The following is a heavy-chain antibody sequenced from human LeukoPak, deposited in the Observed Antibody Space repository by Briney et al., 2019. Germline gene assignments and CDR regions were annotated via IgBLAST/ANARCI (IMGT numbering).Heavy chain of an antibody. Sequence: GGSLRLSCAASGFTFSSYEMNWVRQAPGKGLEWVSYISSSGSTIYYADSVKGRFTISRDNAKNSLYLQMNSLRAEDTAVYYCARDSSGWYRFDPWGQGTLVTVSS. V-gene: IGHV3-48*03. CDR1: GFTFSSYE. CDR2: ISSSGSTI. CDR3: ARDSSGWYRFDP. J-gene: IGHJ5*02. D-gene: IGHD6-19*01.